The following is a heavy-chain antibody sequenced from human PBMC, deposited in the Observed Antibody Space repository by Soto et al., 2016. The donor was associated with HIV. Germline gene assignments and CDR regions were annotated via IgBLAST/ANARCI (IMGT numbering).Heavy chain of an antibody. D-gene: IGHD3-10*01. J-gene: IGHJ3*02. CDR3: ARGSGLFDI. V-gene: IGHV1-2*02. CDR2: INPNSGDT. Sequence: QVQLVQSEAEVKKPGASVKVSCKASGYTFIGYYMHWVRQAPGQGLEWMGWINPNSGDTNYAQKFQGRVTMTRDTSISTAYMELIRLRSDDTAVYYCARGSGLFDIWGQGTMVTVSS. CDR1: GYTFIGYY.